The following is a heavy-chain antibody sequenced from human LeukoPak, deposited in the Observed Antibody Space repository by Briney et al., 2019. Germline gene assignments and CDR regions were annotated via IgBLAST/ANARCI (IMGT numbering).Heavy chain of an antibody. V-gene: IGHV3-7*01. J-gene: IGHJ4*02. CDR1: GFMFSRHS. Sequence: GGSLRLSCEVSGFMFSRHSMSWVRQAPGKGLEWVAKIKEDGTERYYMGSVEGRFTISRDKSKNTLYLQMNSLRAEDTALYYCARSPGILGANYFDYWGQGTLVTVSS. CDR2: IKEDGTER. CDR3: ARSPGILGANYFDY. D-gene: IGHD1-26*01.